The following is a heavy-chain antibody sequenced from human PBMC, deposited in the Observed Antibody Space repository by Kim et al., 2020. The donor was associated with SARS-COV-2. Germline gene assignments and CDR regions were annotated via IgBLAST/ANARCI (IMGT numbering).Heavy chain of an antibody. V-gene: IGHV3-23*01. Sequence: GGSLRLSCIASGFTFTNYFMSWVRQAPGKGLEWVSTITRDGRDTFYADSVKGRFTISRDNSKNSLYLQMNSLRAQDTAMYYCPNPPVTTDWGQASPVTAS. CDR3: PNPPVTTD. CDR2: ITRDGRDT. D-gene: IGHD4-17*01. J-gene: IGHJ4*02. CDR1: GFTFTNYF.